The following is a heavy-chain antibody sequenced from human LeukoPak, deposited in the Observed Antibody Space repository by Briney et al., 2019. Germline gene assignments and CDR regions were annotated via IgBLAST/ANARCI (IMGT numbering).Heavy chain of an antibody. J-gene: IGHJ4*02. D-gene: IGHD5-18*01. CDR2: INQSGST. Sequence: SETLSLTCTVSGGSISSSSYYWGWIRQSPGKGLEWIGEINQSGSTKYNPSLKSRVTISGDTSKNQFSLRLNSVTAADTAVYFCARAYRAHQTFHSYHYFDYWGQGTLVTVSS. V-gene: IGHV4-39*07. CDR3: ARAYRAHQTFHSYHYFDY. CDR1: GGSISSSSYY.